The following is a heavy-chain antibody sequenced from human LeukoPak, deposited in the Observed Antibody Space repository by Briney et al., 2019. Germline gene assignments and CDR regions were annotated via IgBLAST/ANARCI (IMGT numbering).Heavy chain of an antibody. CDR3: ARHLRWRTTFSPFEH. D-gene: IGHD2/OR15-2a*01. V-gene: IGHV4-34*01. CDR2: INHSENT. Sequence: SETLSLTCAVYGGSFSGYYWSWIRQPLGKGLEWIVEINHSENTDYNPSLKSRVTISVDTSKNQLSLKLSSVPAADTAVYYCARHLRWRTTFSPFEHWGEGTLVTVS. CDR1: GGSFSGYY. J-gene: IGHJ1*01.